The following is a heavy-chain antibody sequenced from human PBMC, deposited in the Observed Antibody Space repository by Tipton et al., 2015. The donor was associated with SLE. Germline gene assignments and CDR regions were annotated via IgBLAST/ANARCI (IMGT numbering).Heavy chain of an antibody. V-gene: IGHV3-7*01. CDR2: IKQDGSEK. J-gene: IGHJ3*02. D-gene: IGHD6-19*01. Sequence: SLRLSCAASGFTFNRYWMSWVRQSPGKGPEWVANIKQDGSEKHYVDSVKGRFTISRDNTNNSLYLQMDSLRAEDTAVYYCARDSPQQWLHGGAFDIWGQGTMVTVSS. CDR1: GFTFNRYW. CDR3: ARDSPQQWLHGGAFDI.